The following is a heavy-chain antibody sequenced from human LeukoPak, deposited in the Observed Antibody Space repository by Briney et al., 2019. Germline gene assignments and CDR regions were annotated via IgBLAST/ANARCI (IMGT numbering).Heavy chain of an antibody. J-gene: IGHJ3*02. Sequence: GGSLRLSCAASGFTFSTYSMNWVRQAPGKGLEGVSSISGSGNYIYYVDSVKGRFTISRDNAKNSLYLQMNSLRAEDTAVYYCARDHNVVVVITPGAFDIWGQGTMVTVSS. CDR2: ISGSGNYI. D-gene: IGHD3-22*01. V-gene: IGHV3-21*01. CDR1: GFTFSTYS. CDR3: ARDHNVVVVITPGAFDI.